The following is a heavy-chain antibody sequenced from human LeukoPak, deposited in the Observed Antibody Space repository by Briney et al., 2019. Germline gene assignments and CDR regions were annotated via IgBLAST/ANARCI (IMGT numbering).Heavy chain of an antibody. CDR1: GFTFSSYA. V-gene: IGHV3-23*01. CDR3: ARRPWGFGGGRNHYAMDV. D-gene: IGHD1-26*01. CDR2: TSGGGGST. J-gene: IGHJ6*02. Sequence: GGSLRLSCAASGFTFSSYAVTWVRQAPGKGLEWVSVTSGGGGSTFYADSVRGRFAASRDNSKNTLHLQMNSLRGEDMGVYYCARRPWGFGGGRNHYAMDVWGQGTTVTVS.